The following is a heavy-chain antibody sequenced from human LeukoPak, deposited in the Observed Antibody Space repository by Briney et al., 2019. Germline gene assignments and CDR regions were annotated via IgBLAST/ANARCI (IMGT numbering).Heavy chain of an antibody. CDR1: GFTFSSYG. D-gene: IGHD1-26*01. Sequence: GGSLRLSCAASGFTFSSYGMHWVRQAPGKGLEWVAVISYDGSNKYYADSVKGRFTISRDNSKNTLYLQMNSLRAEDTAVYYCAKEQVGAGVYFDYWGQGTLVTVSS. CDR2: ISYDGSNK. V-gene: IGHV3-30*18. CDR3: AKEQVGAGVYFDY. J-gene: IGHJ4*02.